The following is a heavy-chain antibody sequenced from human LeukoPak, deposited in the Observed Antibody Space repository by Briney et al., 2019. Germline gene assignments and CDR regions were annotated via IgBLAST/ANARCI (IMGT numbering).Heavy chain of an antibody. CDR1: GFTFSNYA. D-gene: IGHD3-16*01. J-gene: IGHJ4*02. Sequence: GGSLRLSCAASGFTFSNYAMNWVRQAPGKGLEWVSGISGSGGSTYYADSVKGRFTISRDNAKNSLYLQMNSLRAEDTAVYYCARDGQQGGSDYWGQGTLVTVSS. V-gene: IGHV3-23*01. CDR2: ISGSGGST. CDR3: ARDGQQGGSDY.